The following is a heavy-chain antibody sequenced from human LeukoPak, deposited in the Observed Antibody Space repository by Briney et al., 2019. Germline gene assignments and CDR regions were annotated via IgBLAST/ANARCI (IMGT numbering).Heavy chain of an antibody. CDR2: ISSSSSYI. V-gene: IGHV3-21*01. CDR1: EFTFSSYS. D-gene: IGHD2-2*01. Sequence: PGGSLRLSCAASEFTFSSYSMNWVRQAPGKGLEWVSSISSSSSYIYYADSVKGRFTISRDNAKNSLYLQMNSLRAEDTAVYYCARDGGYCSSTSCYDYFDYWGQGTLVTVSS. J-gene: IGHJ4*02. CDR3: ARDGGYCSSTSCYDYFDY.